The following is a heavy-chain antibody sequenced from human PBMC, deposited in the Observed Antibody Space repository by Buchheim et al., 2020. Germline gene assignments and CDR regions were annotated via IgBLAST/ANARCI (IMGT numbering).Heavy chain of an antibody. J-gene: IGHJ6*02. CDR3: ARDHTVRGLFYGMDV. D-gene: IGHD4-11*01. CDR1: GFTFSSYA. Sequence: QVQLVESGGGVVQPGRSLRLSCAASGFTFSSYAMHWVRQAPGKGLEWVAVISYDGSNKYYADSVKGRFTISRDNSKKTLYLQMNSLRAEDTAVYYCARDHTVRGLFYGMDVWGQGTT. V-gene: IGHV3-30*04. CDR2: ISYDGSNK.